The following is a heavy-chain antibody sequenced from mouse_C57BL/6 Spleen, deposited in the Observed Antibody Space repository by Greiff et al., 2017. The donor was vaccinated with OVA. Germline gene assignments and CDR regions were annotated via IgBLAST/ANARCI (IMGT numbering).Heavy chain of an antibody. Sequence: VKLMESGAELARPGASVKLSCKASGYTFTSYGISWVKQRTGQGLEWIGEIYPRSGNTYYNEKFKGKATLTADKSSSTAYMELRSLTSEDSAVYFCARWKDYSNPFAYWGQGTLVTVSA. CDR2: IYPRSGNT. J-gene: IGHJ3*01. V-gene: IGHV1-81*01. D-gene: IGHD2-5*01. CDR3: ARWKDYSNPFAY. CDR1: GYTFTSYG.